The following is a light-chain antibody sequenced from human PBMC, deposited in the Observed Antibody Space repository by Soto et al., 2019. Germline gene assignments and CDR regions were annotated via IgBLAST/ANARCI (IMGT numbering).Light chain of an antibody. V-gene: IGLV1-44*01. Sequence: QSVLTQPPSASGTPGQRVTISCSGSNSNIGSNTVNWDQQLPGTAPKLLIFSNNQRPSGVPDRFSASKSGTSASLAISGLQSEDEADYYCAAWDDSLNGCVFGTGTKLTVL. J-gene: IGLJ1*01. CDR1: NSNIGSNT. CDR2: SNN. CDR3: AAWDDSLNGCV.